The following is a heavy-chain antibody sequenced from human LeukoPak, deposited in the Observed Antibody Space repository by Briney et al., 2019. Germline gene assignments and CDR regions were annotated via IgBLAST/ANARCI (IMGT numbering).Heavy chain of an antibody. V-gene: IGHV3-23*01. J-gene: IGHJ4*02. CDR2: ISGSGATT. Sequence: GGSLRLSCAASGFTFSSYVMSWVRQAPGKGLEWVSAISGSGATTYYADSVKGRFTISRDNSKNTLYLHMNSLRAEDTAVYYCAKRVSGTTFYWGQGTWSPSPQ. CDR3: AKRVSGTTFY. CDR1: GFTFSSYV. D-gene: IGHD1-1*01.